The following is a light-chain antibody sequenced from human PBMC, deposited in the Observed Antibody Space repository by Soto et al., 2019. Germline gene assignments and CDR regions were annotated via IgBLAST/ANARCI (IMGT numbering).Light chain of an antibody. CDR3: QTWDTGIRV. Sequence: HLVLTQSPSASASLGASVKLTCTLSSGHSSYAIAWHQQQPEKGPRYLMKLSSDGSHIKGDGIPDRFSGSSSGAERYLTISSLQSEDEADYYCQTWDTGIRVFGGGTQLTVL. CDR2: LSSDGSH. V-gene: IGLV4-69*01. CDR1: SGHSSYA. J-gene: IGLJ2*01.